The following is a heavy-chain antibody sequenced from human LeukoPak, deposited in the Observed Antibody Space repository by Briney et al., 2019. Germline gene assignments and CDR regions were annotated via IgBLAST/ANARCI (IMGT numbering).Heavy chain of an antibody. CDR3: ARTTGTYSSGYYYWYFDL. CDR2: VTVNGGST. Sequence: PGGSLRLSCAASGFTFSTFAMSWVRQAPGKGLEWASPVTVNGGSTYYADSVKGRFTISRDNSKNTLYLQMNRLRAEDTAVYYCARTTGTYSSGYYYWYFDLWGRGTLVTVSS. V-gene: IGHV3-23*01. J-gene: IGHJ2*01. CDR1: GFTFSTFA. D-gene: IGHD6-19*01.